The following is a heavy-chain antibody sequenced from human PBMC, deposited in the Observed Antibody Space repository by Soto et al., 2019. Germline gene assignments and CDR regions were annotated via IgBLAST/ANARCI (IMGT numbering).Heavy chain of an antibody. J-gene: IGHJ6*02. V-gene: IGHV1-45*01. CDR2: ITPFNGNT. CDR3: ASGLRYFDAGYYYGMNV. Sequence: QMQLVQSGAEVKKTGSSVKVSCKASGYTFTYRYLHWVRQAPGQALEWMGWITPFNGNTYYAQKLRDRVTISRDTSMSTAYMELSSLRFEDTAMYYCASGLRYFDAGYYYGMNVWGQGTTVTVSS. CDR1: GYTFTYRY. D-gene: IGHD3-9*01.